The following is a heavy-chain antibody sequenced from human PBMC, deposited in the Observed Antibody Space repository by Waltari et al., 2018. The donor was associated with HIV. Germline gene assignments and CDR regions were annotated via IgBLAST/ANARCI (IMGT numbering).Heavy chain of an antibody. CDR1: GGSFSGYY. V-gene: IGHV4-34*01. Sequence: QVQLQQWGAGLLKPSETLSLTCAVYGGSFSGYYWSWIRQPPGKGLEWIGEINHSGRTNYNPSLKSRVTISVDTSKNQFSLKLSSVTAADTAVYYCARGAPITIFGVVNFDYWGQGTLVTVSS. CDR3: ARGAPITIFGVVNFDY. CDR2: INHSGRT. J-gene: IGHJ4*02. D-gene: IGHD3-3*01.